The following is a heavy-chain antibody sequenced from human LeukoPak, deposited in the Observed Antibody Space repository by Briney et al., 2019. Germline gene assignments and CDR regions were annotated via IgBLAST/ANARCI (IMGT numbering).Heavy chain of an antibody. V-gene: IGHV3-7*01. J-gene: IGHJ4*02. CDR1: GITFSSYW. D-gene: IGHD2-15*01. CDR2: IKQDGSET. Sequence: PGGSLRLSCVGSGITFSSYWMNWVRQAPGKGLEWVAIIKQDGSETQYVDSVKGRLTISRDNAQNSLYLQINILRAEDTAVYYCAGGQGYLIELWGQGTLVTVCS. CDR3: AGGQGYLIEL.